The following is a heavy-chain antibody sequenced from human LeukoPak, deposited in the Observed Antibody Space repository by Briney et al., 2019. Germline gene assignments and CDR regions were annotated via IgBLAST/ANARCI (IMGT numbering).Heavy chain of an antibody. J-gene: IGHJ6*02. V-gene: IGHV3-21*01. Sequence: KTGGSLRLSCAASGFTFSSYSMNWVRQAPGKGLEWVSSISSSSSYIYYADSVKGRFTISRDNAKNSLYLQMNSLRAEDTAVYYCARSYCSGGSCYPYYYYGMDVWGQGTTVTDSS. CDR1: GFTFSSYS. D-gene: IGHD2-15*01. CDR3: ARSYCSGGSCYPYYYYGMDV. CDR2: ISSSSSYI.